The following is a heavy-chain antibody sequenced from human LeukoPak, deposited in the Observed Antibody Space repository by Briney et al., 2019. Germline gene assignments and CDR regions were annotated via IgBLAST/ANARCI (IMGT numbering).Heavy chain of an antibody. CDR1: GFTFSSYV. Sequence: GGSLRLSCAASGFTFSSYVMHWVRQAPGKGLEWVSIISGIGDITYYADSVKGRFTISRDNSKNTLYLQMNSLRPDDTAVYYCARCTASCYANAFDVWGQGTLLTVSS. J-gene: IGHJ3*01. D-gene: IGHD2-2*01. CDR2: ISGIGDIT. V-gene: IGHV3-23*01. CDR3: ARCTASCYANAFDV.